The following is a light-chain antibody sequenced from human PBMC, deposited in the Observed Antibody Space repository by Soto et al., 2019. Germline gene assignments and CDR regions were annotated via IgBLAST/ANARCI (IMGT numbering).Light chain of an antibody. Sequence: QSALTQPASVSGSPGQSITISCTGTSSDVGGYNFVSWYQQYPGKAPRLMIYAVSNRPSGVSNRFSGSKSGNTASLPISGLHAQDEAHYYCNSYTSGSGVVFGGGTKLTFL. V-gene: IGLV2-14*01. CDR3: NSYTSGSGVV. CDR1: SSDVGGYNF. CDR2: AVS. J-gene: IGLJ2*01.